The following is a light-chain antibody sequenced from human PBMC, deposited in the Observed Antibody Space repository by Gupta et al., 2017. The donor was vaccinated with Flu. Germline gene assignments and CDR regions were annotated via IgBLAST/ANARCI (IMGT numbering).Light chain of an antibody. V-gene: IGKV1-39*01. J-gene: IGKJ5*01. CDR3: QQSYSSLPIT. Sequence: DIQMTQSPSSLSASVGDRVTITCRASQSISNYLNWYQQKPGKAPELLIYAASSLQSGVPSRFSGSGYGTDFTLTISSLQPEDFATYYCQQSYSSLPITFGQGTRLEIK. CDR2: AAS. CDR1: QSISNY.